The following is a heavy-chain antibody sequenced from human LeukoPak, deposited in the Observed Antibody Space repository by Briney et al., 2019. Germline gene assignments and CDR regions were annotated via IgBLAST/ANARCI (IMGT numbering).Heavy chain of an antibody. CDR1: GFTFSSYS. CDR3: TTTMIVVSPLGY. Sequence: GGSLRLSCAASGFTFSSYSMNWVRQAPGKGLEWVGRIKSKTDGGTTDYAAPVKGRFTISRDDSKNTLYLQMNSLKTEDTAVYYCTTTMIVVSPLGYWGQGTLVTVSS. J-gene: IGHJ4*02. D-gene: IGHD3-22*01. V-gene: IGHV3-15*07. CDR2: IKSKTDGGTT.